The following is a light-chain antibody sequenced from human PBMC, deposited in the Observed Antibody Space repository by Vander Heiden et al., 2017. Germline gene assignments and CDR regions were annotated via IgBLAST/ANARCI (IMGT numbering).Light chain of an antibody. J-gene: IGKJ1*01. CDR1: QSVSSY. CDR2: DAS. CDR3: QQRSNWPWT. Sequence: EIVLTQSPATLSLSPGERATLYCRASQSVSSYLAWYQQKPGQAPRLLIYDASNRATGIPARFSGSGSGTDFTLTISSLGPEDFAVYYCQQRSNWPWTFGQGTKVEIK. V-gene: IGKV3-11*01.